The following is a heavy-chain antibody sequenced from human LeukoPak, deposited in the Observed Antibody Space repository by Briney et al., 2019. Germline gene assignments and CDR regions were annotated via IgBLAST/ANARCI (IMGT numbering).Heavy chain of an antibody. CDR1: GGTFSSYA. CDR3: ASNPPRTGDFNS. J-gene: IGHJ4*02. CDR2: IIPILGTA. V-gene: IGHV1-69*13. D-gene: IGHD7-27*01. Sequence: ASVKVSCKASGGTFSSYAISWVRQAPGQGLEWMGGIIPILGTANYAQKFQGRVTITADESTSTAYMELSSLRSEDTAVYYCASNPPRTGDFNSWGQGALVTVSS.